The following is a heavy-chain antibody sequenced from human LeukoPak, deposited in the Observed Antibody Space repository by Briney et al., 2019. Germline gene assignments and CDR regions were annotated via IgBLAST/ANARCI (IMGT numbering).Heavy chain of an antibody. CDR1: GFTFSSYS. D-gene: IGHD6-6*01. CDR3: ARNRIAAQTFDY. Sequence: GGSLRLACAASGFTFSSYSMNWVRQAPGKGLEWVSYISSSGSTIYYADSVKGRFTISRDNAKNSLYLQMNSLRAEDTAVYYCARNRIAAQTFDYWGQGTLVTASS. J-gene: IGHJ4*02. V-gene: IGHV3-48*04. CDR2: ISSSGSTI.